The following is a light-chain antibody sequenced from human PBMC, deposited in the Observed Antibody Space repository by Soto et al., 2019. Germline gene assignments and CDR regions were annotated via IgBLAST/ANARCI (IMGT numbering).Light chain of an antibody. Sequence: EIVMTQSPPTLSVSPGDGAVLSCRASQNVGSSLAWYQHKPGQIPRLLIYDASTRATGIPSRFSGSGSGTDFTLTISSLQSEDFAVYYCQHYFRWRAFGQGTKVEIK. CDR3: QHYFRWRA. CDR1: QNVGSS. J-gene: IGKJ1*01. V-gene: IGKV3-15*01. CDR2: DAS.